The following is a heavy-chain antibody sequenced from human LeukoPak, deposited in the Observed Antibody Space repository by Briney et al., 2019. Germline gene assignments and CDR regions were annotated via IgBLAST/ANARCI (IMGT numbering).Heavy chain of an antibody. Sequence: GGSLRLSCAASAFPFSSFWMFWVRQAPGKGLEWVASINQDGGDKYYVDSVKGRFTISRDNAKNSLYLQMDSLRAEDTAVYYCITTRRSAGFDYWGQGTLVTVSS. D-gene: IGHD3-22*01. CDR1: AFPFSSFW. CDR2: INQDGGDK. CDR3: ITTRRSAGFDY. V-gene: IGHV3-7*02. J-gene: IGHJ4*02.